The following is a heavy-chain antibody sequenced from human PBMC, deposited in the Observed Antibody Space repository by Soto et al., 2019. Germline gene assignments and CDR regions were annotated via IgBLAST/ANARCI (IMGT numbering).Heavy chain of an antibody. CDR1: GFTFSNYA. D-gene: IGHD1-26*01. Sequence: LRLSCSVVGFTFSNYAMHWVRQAPGKGLEYVSSISSNGGSTYYADSVKGRFTISRDNSKSTLYLQMSSLRPEDTAVYYCVKDRWVDYWGQGALVTVSS. V-gene: IGHV3-64D*06. J-gene: IGHJ4*02. CDR3: VKDRWVDY. CDR2: ISSNGGST.